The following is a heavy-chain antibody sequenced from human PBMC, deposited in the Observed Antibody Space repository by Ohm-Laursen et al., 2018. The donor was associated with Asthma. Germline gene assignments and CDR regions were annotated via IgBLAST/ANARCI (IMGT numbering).Heavy chain of an antibody. Sequence: GTLSLTCTVSGGSISSYYWSWIRQPPGKGLEWIGYIYYSGNTNYNPSLKSRVTISVDTSKNQFSLKLTSVTAADTAVYYCARVNSSGWYREHYYGMDVWGQGTTVTVSS. CDR1: GGSISSYY. V-gene: IGHV4-59*01. D-gene: IGHD6-19*01. CDR3: ARVNSSGWYREHYYGMDV. CDR2: IYYSGNT. J-gene: IGHJ6*02.